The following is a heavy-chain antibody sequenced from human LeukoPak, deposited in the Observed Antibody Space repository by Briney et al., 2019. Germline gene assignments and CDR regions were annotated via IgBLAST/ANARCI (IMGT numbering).Heavy chain of an antibody. Sequence: QPGGSLRLSCAASGFTFSSYGMHWVRQAPGKGLEWVAFIRYDGSNKYYADSVKGRFTISGDNSKNTLYLQMNSLRAEDTAVYYCAKDYRARYNWGYYYYYYYMDVWGKGTTVTVSS. D-gene: IGHD1-20*01. CDR1: GFTFSSYG. J-gene: IGHJ6*03. V-gene: IGHV3-30*02. CDR2: IRYDGSNK. CDR3: AKDYRARYNWGYYYYYYYMDV.